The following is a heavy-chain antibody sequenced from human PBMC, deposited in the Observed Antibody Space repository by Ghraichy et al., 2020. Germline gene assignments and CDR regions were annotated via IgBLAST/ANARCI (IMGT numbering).Heavy chain of an antibody. CDR3: ARVGYCSGGSCYQPAGFDY. CDR2: IYPGDSDT. Sequence: GESLNISCKGSGYSFTSYWIGWVRQMPGKGLEWMGIIYPGDSDTRYSPSFQGQVTISADKSISTAYLQWSSLKASDTAMYYCARVGYCSGGSCYQPAGFDYWGQGTLVTVSS. D-gene: IGHD2-15*01. J-gene: IGHJ4*02. CDR1: GYSFTSYW. V-gene: IGHV5-51*01.